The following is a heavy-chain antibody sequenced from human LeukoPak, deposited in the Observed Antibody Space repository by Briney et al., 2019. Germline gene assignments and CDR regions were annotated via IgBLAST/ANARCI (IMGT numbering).Heavy chain of an antibody. CDR2: MNPNSGNT. CDR1: GYTFTSYD. D-gene: IGHD3-3*01. J-gene: IGHJ4*02. V-gene: IGHV1-8*01. CDR3: ARLAGVEWLSYCFDY. Sequence: GASVKVSCKASGYTFTSYDINWVRQATGQGLEWMGWMNPNSGNTGYAQKFQGRVTMTRNTSISTAYMELSRLRSDDTAVYYCARLAGVEWLSYCFDYWGQGTLVTVSS.